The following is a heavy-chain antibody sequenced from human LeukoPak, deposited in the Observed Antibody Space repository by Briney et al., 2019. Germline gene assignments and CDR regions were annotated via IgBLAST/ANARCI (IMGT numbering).Heavy chain of an antibody. D-gene: IGHD2-2*03. CDR2: IYYSGST. CDR3: ARLDIVAS. CDR1: GGSISSSSYY. Sequence: PSETLSLTCTVSGGSISSSSYYWGWIRQPPGKGLEWIGSIYYSGSTYYNPSLKSRVTISVDTSKNQFSLKLSSVTAADTAVYYCARLDIVASWGQGTLVTVSS. V-gene: IGHV4-39*01. J-gene: IGHJ5*02.